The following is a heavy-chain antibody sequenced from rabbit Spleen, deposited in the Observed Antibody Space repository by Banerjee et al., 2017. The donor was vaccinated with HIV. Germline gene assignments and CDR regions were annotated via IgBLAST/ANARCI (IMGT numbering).Heavy chain of an antibody. CDR1: GFSFSSGYY. Sequence: QSLEESGGGLVKPGASLTLTCTASGFSFSSGYYMCWVRQAPGKGLEWLACIYCGSGGNTYYASWAKGRFTISKTSSTTVTLQMTSLTAADTATYFCARAVSSSSSGYYDLWGPGTLVTVS. CDR3: ARAVSSSSSGYYDL. J-gene: IGHJ4*01. V-gene: IGHV1S40*01. CDR2: IYCGSGGNT. D-gene: IGHD1-1*01.